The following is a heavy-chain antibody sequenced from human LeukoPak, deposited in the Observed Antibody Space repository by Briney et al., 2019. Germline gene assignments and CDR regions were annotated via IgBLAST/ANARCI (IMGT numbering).Heavy chain of an antibody. Sequence: GGSLRLSCAASGFSFSTHSMNWVRQAPGKGLEWVSSISSSSSQTYHADSVKGRFTISRDNAKNSLYLQMNSLRAEDTAVYYCTTNAAVGTWEIFDYWGQGTLVTVSS. CDR2: ISSSSSQT. J-gene: IGHJ4*02. CDR1: GFSFSTHS. CDR3: TTNAAVGTWEIFDY. D-gene: IGHD1-1*01. V-gene: IGHV3-21*01.